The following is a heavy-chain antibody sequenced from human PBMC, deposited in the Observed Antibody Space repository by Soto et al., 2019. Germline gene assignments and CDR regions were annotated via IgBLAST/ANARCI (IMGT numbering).Heavy chain of an antibody. V-gene: IGHV4-59*08. J-gene: IGHJ5*02. CDR1: GGSISSYY. CDR2: IYYSGST. Sequence: PSETLSLTYTVSGGSISSYYWSWIRQPPGKGLEWIGYIYYSGSTNYNPSLKSRVTISVDTSKNQFSLKLSSVTAADTAVYYCARHASTMIVVVITQGTNWFDPWGQGTLVTVSS. D-gene: IGHD3-22*01. CDR3: ARHASTMIVVVITQGTNWFDP.